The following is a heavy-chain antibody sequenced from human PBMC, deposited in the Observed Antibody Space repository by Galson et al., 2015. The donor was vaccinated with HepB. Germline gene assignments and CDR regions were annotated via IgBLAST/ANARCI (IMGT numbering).Heavy chain of an antibody. CDR2: TYYRSKWFN. D-gene: IGHD4-11*01. Sequence: CAMSGDSVSSDSAACNWIRQSPSRGLEWLGRTYYRSKWFNDYSLSVKSLISINSDTSKNHFSLQLSSVTPEDTAVYYCARGVFGDYSDYLDVWGKGTTVTVSS. CDR3: ARGVFGDYSDYLDV. CDR1: GDSVSSDSAA. V-gene: IGHV6-1*01. J-gene: IGHJ6*03.